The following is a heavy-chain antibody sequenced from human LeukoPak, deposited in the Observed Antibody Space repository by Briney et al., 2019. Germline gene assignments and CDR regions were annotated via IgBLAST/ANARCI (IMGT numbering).Heavy chain of an antibody. J-gene: IGHJ4*02. V-gene: IGHV3-23*01. CDR2: ITGSGDTT. D-gene: IGHD3-9*01. CDR1: GFIFRNYA. Sequence: GASLRLSCAASGFIFRNYAMCWVRQAPGKGLEWVSAITGSGDTTYYADSVKGRFTISRDNSKNTLYVEMNTLRAEDTAVYYCAKWGDYDILTGYYVSDFWGQGTLVTVSS. CDR3: AKWGDYDILTGYYVSDF.